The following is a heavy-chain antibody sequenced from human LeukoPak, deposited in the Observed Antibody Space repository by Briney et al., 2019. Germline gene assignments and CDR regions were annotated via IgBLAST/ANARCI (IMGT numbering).Heavy chain of an antibody. J-gene: IGHJ5*02. V-gene: IGHV4-39*01. CDR3: ARHLGSSSSWYSSWFDP. D-gene: IGHD6-13*01. CDR1: GGAISSSSYY. Sequence: SETLSLTCTVSGGAISSSSYYWDWIRQPPGQGLEWIGSIDYSGITYYNASLKSRVTMSIDTAKNHFSLKLSSVTAADTAVYFCARHLGSSSSWYSSWFDPWGQGTLVTVSS. CDR2: IDYSGIT.